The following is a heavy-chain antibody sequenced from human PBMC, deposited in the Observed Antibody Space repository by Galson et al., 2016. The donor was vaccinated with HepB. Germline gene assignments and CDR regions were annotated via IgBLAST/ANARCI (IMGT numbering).Heavy chain of an antibody. CDR1: GYTFTGYY. J-gene: IGHJ6*02. D-gene: IGHD6-19*01. V-gene: IGHV1-2*02. Sequence: SVKVSCKASGYTFTGYYMHWVRQAPGQGLEWMGWINPNSGGTNYAQKFQGRVTMTRDTSISTAYMGLSRLRSDDTAVYYCARDILGAVAGTRYYYYYGMDVWGQGTTVTVSS. CDR2: INPNSGGT. CDR3: ARDILGAVAGTRYYYYYGMDV.